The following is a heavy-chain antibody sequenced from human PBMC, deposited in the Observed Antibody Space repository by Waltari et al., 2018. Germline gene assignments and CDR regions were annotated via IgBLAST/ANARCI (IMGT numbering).Heavy chain of an antibody. D-gene: IGHD6-13*01. CDR3: ARQGSKGAAAGHFDY. V-gene: IGHV4-39*01. J-gene: IGHJ4*02. CDR2: IYYSGST. CDR1: GGSISSSSYY. Sequence: QLQLQESGPGLVKPSETLSLTCTVSGGSISSSSYYWGWIHQPPGKGLEWIGSIYYSGSTYYNPSLKSRVTISVDTSKNQFSLKLSSVTAADTAVYYCARQGSKGAAAGHFDYWGQGTLVTVSS.